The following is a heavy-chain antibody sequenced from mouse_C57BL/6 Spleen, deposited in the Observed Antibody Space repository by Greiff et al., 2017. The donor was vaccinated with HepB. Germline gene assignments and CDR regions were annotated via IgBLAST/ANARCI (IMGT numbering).Heavy chain of an antibody. J-gene: IGHJ4*01. D-gene: IGHD2-3*01. Sequence: VQLQQSGAELVRPGASVTLSCKASGYTFTDYEMHWVKQTPVHGLEWIGAIDPETGGTAYNQKFKGKAILTADKSSSTAYMELRSLTSEDSAVYDCTRSGDGYPYAMDYWGQGTSVTVSS. CDR1: GYTFTDYE. V-gene: IGHV1-15*01. CDR2: IDPETGGT. CDR3: TRSGDGYPYAMDY.